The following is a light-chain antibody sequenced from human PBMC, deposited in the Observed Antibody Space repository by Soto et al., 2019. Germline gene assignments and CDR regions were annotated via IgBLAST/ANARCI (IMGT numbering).Light chain of an antibody. J-gene: IGKJ2*01. CDR2: LGS. CDR1: QTLLHSNGYTY. CDR3: MQGLRPMYT. V-gene: IGKV2-28*01. Sequence: IALTQSPLSLSVTPGEPASISCTSSQTLLHSNGYTYLNWYLQKPGQSPQLLIYLGSNRASGVPDRFSGIGSGTDFTLKINRVQAEDVGVFYCMQGLRPMYTFGQGTKLEIK.